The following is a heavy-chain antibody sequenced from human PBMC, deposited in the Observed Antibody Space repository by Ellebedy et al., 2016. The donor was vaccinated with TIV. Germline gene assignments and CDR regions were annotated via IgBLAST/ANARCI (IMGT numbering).Heavy chain of an antibody. Sequence: PGGSLRLSCGGSEFTFSHFAMHWVRQAPGEGLEWVASISGESNYRFYAESVQGRFTISRDNANSSLYLQMTSLRAGDTAVYYCARETSPDYNYFGMDVWGQGTAVTVSS. J-gene: IGHJ6*02. CDR3: ARETSPDYNYFGMDV. CDR2: ISGESNYR. V-gene: IGHV3-21*01. CDR1: EFTFSHFA.